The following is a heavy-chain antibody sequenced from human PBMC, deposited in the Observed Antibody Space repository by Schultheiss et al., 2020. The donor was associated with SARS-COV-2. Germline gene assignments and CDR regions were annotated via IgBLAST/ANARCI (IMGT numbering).Heavy chain of an antibody. CDR1: GYTFTGYF. Sequence: ASVKVSCKASGYTFTGYFMHWVRQAPGQGLEWMGWINPNSGGTNSAQKFQGRVTLTRDTSISTASMELSSLRSEDTAVYYCARGPSVIHYYYYYGMDVWGQGTTVTVSS. D-gene: IGHD2-21*01. CDR2: INPNSGGT. J-gene: IGHJ6*02. V-gene: IGHV1-2*02. CDR3: ARGPSVIHYYYYYGMDV.